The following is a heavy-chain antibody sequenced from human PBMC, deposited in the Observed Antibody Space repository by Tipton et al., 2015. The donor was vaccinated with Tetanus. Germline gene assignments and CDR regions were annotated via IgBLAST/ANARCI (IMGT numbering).Heavy chain of an antibody. D-gene: IGHD3-10*01. V-gene: IGHV4-61*01. CDR3: ARWGDASGSTNLYAFDI. Sequence: TLSLTCSIFGGSVSSGSYYWAWIRQPPGKGLEYIGYILYGGGTHYNPSLKSRVTVSADPSQNQFSLKLTSVTAADTAVYYCARWGDASGSTNLYAFDIWGQGTMVSVSS. CDR2: ILYGGGT. J-gene: IGHJ3*02. CDR1: GGSVSSGSYY.